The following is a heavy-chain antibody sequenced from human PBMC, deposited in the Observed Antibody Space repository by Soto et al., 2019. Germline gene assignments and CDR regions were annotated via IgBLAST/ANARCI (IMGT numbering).Heavy chain of an antibody. CDR3: ARIMITFGGVIVFDY. CDR2: IYYSGST. V-gene: IGHV4-31*03. J-gene: IGHJ4*02. CDR1: GGSISSGGYY. D-gene: IGHD3-16*02. Sequence: QVQLQESGPGLVKPSQTLSLTCTVSGGSISSGGYYWSWIRQHPGKGLEWIGYIYYSGSTYYNPSLKSRVTISVDTSKNQFSLKLSSVTAADTAVYSCARIMITFGGVIVFDYWGQGTLVTVSS.